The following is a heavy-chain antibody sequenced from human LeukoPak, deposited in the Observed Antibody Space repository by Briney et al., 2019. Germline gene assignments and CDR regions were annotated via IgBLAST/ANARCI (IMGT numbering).Heavy chain of an antibody. CDR1: GFTFSSSR. V-gene: IGHV3-48*01. J-gene: IGHJ4*02. CDR2: ISSRGTAK. D-gene: IGHD6-13*01. Sequence: GGSLRLSCEVSGFTFSSSRMNWVRQAPGKGLEWVSYISSRGTAKHYADSVKGRFTISRDNAKNALYLQMNSLRIEDTAVYYCANFEPGYTSSWYAEFWGQGTLVTVSS. CDR3: ANFEPGYTSSWYAEF.